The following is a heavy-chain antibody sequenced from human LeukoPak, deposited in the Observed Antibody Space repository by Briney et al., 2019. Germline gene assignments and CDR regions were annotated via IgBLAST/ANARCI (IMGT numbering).Heavy chain of an antibody. CDR3: AKTVAGGFDI. CDR2: ISNNGGYT. CDR1: GFTFSSSA. J-gene: IGHJ3*02. D-gene: IGHD6-19*01. V-gene: IGHV3-23*01. Sequence: GGSLRLSCAASGFTFSSSAMSWVRQAPGKGLEWVSAISNNGGYTYYADSVQGRFTISRDNSKSTLCLQMNSLRAEDTAVYYCAKTVAGGFDIWGQGTMVTVSS.